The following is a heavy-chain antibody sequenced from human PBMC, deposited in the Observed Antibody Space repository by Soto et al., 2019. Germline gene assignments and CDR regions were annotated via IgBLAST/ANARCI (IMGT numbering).Heavy chain of an antibody. D-gene: IGHD5-18*01. CDR1: GGSISSGDYY. J-gene: IGHJ4*02. Sequence: SENLSLTCTVSGGSISSGDYYWGWIRQPPGKGLEWIGYIYYSGSTYYNPSLKSRVTISVDTSKNQFSLKLSSVTAADTAVYYCACACFGDTAPGDFDYWGQGTLVTVSS. CDR3: ACACFGDTAPGDFDY. CDR2: IYYSGST. V-gene: IGHV4-30-4*01.